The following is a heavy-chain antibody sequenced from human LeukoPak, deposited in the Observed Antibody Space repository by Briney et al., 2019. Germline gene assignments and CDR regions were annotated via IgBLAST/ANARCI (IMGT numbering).Heavy chain of an antibody. CDR3: ARDVSCYDSIVSL. J-gene: IGHJ3*01. CDR1: GGSITTYY. D-gene: IGHD3-22*01. CDR2: IFSGGST. V-gene: IGHV4-4*07. Sequence: SETLTLTCTASGGSITTYYWSWIRQPAGKGLEWIGRIFSGGSTKYNPSLKRRVTMSVDKSNNQFSLKLRTVTAADAAVYYCARDVSCYDSIVSLWGHGTIAAVSS.